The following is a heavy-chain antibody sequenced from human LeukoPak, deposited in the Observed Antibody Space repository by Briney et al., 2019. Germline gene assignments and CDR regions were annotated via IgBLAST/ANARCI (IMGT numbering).Heavy chain of an antibody. CDR2: IYHSGMS. D-gene: IGHD1-1*01. V-gene: IGHV4-38-2*02. CDR1: GYSISSGYY. J-gene: IGHJ6*03. CDR3: AARTTYYYYMDV. Sequence: SETLSLTCTVSGYSISSGYYWGWIRQPPGKGLEWIGSIYHSGMSFYNPSLKSRVTISVDTSKNQFSLKLSSVTAADTAVYYCAARTTYYYYMDVWGKGTTVTVSS.